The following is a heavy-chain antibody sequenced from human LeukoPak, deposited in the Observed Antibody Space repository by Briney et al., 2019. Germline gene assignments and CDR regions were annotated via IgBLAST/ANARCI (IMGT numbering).Heavy chain of an antibody. Sequence: GASVKVSCKASGYTFTSYDINWVRQATGQGLEWMGWMNPNSGNTGYAQKFQGRVTITRNTSISTAYMELSSLRSEDTAVYYCARLHHHRPTAPLDYWGQGTLVTVSS. J-gene: IGHJ4*02. CDR3: ARLHHHRPTAPLDY. V-gene: IGHV1-8*03. D-gene: IGHD4-11*01. CDR2: MNPNSGNT. CDR1: GYTFTSYD.